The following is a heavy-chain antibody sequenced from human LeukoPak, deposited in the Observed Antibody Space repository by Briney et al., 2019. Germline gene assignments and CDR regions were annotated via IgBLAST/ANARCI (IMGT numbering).Heavy chain of an antibody. D-gene: IGHD3-22*01. Sequence: ASVKVSCKASRGTFSSYAISWVRQAPGQGLEWMGGIIPIFGTANYAQKFQGRVTITTDESTSTAYMELSSLRSEDTAVYYCASARHDSSDCYTPWGQGTLVTVSS. V-gene: IGHV1-69*05. J-gene: IGHJ5*02. CDR3: ASARHDSSDCYTP. CDR1: RGTFSSYA. CDR2: IIPIFGTA.